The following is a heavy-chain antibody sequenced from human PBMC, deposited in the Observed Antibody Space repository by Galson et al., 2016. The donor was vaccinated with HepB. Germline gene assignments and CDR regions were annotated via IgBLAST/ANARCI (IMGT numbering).Heavy chain of an antibody. CDR2: SSGTTPPI. CDR1: GFTLGRYG. Sequence: SLRLSCAASGFTLGRYGMNWVRQPPGKVLEWVSLSSGTTPPIYYAESVKGRFTVSRDNGENSLYLQMNNLRVEDTAVYYCVRGVPDVWGQGTTVTVSS. D-gene: IGHD5/OR15-5a*01. CDR3: VRGVPDV. J-gene: IGHJ6*02. V-gene: IGHV3-21*01.